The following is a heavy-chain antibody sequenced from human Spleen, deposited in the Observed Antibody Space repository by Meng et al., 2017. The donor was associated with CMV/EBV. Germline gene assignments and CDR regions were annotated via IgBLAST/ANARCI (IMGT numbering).Heavy chain of an antibody. CDR3: ARDSGYGAVDY. D-gene: IGHD5-12*01. CDR1: GGSISSGGYY. J-gene: IGHJ4*02. Sequence: CTVSGGSISSGGYYWSWIRQHPVTGLEWIGYIFYSGSTYYNPSLKSRVIISVDTSKNQFSLKLSSVTAADTAVYYCARDSGYGAVDYWGQGTLVTVFS. V-gene: IGHV4-31*03. CDR2: IFYSGST.